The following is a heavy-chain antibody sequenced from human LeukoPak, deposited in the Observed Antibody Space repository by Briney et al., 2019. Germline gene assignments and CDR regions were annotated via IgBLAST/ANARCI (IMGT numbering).Heavy chain of an antibody. J-gene: IGHJ5*02. D-gene: IGHD6-19*01. CDR2: ISGSGGST. Sequence: GGSLRLSCAASGFTFSSYAMSWVRQAPGKGLEWVSAISGSGGSTYYADSVKGRFTISRDNSKNTLYLQMNSLRAEDTAVYYYARASSGSTKGWFDPWGQGNLVTVSS. V-gene: IGHV3-23*01. CDR1: GFTFSSYA. CDR3: ARASSGSTKGWFDP.